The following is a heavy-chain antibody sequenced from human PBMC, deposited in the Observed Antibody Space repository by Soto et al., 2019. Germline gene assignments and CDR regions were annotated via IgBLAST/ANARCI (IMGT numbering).Heavy chain of an antibody. CDR1: GFTFSSYS. D-gene: IGHD6-13*01. CDR3: ARDDIWGGSSSYDY. Sequence: PGGSLRLSCAASGFTFSSYSMNWVRQAPGKGLEWVSSISSSSSYIYYADSVKGRFTISRDNAKNSLYLQMNSLRAEDTAVYYCARDDIWGGSSSYDYSCPGPLVTVSS. V-gene: IGHV3-21*01. CDR2: ISSSSSYI. J-gene: IGHJ4*02.